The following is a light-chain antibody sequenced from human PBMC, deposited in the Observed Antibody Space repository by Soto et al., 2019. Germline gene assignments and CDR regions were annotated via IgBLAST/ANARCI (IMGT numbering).Light chain of an antibody. Sequence: QSVLTQPPSVSAAPGQKVTISCSGSSSNIGNNYVSWYQQLPGTAPKLLIYDNNERPSGIPDRFSGSTSGTSATLGITGLQTGDEADYYCGAWDSRLSAYVFGTGTKLTVL. J-gene: IGLJ1*01. CDR3: GAWDSRLSAYV. V-gene: IGLV1-51*01. CDR2: DNN. CDR1: SSNIGNNY.